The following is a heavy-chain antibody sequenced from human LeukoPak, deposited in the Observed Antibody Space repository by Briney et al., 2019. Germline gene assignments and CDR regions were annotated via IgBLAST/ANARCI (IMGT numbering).Heavy chain of an antibody. Sequence: PGGSLRLSCAASGFTFSSYVMHWVRQAPGKGLEWVAVISYDGSNKYYADSVKGRFTISRDNSKNTLYLQMNSLRAEDTAVYYCAKDPRVVWNDDYYYYGMDVWGKGTTVTVSS. CDR3: AKDPRVVWNDDYYYYGMDV. J-gene: IGHJ6*04. D-gene: IGHD1-1*01. CDR1: GFTFSSYV. V-gene: IGHV3-30*18. CDR2: ISYDGSNK.